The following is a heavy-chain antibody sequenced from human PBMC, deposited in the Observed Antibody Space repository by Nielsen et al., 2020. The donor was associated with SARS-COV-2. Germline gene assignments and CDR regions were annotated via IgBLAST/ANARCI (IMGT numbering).Heavy chain of an antibody. J-gene: IGHJ4*02. CDR3: ARGGYCTAGTCYHDY. Sequence: GESLKISCAASGFTFNSYTMNWVRQAPGKGLGWVSSITGSSRYIYSADSVKGRFTISRDSAKNSVFLQMNSLRAEDTAVYYCARGGYCTAGTCYHDYWGRGTLVTVSS. V-gene: IGHV3-21*01. CDR2: ITGSSRYI. D-gene: IGHD2-15*01. CDR1: GFTFNSYT.